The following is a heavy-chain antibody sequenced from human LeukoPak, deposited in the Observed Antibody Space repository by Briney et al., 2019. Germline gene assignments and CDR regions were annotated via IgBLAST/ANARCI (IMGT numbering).Heavy chain of an antibody. J-gene: IGHJ6*02. Sequence: PGGSLRLSCAASGFTFSSYGMHWVRQAPGKGLEWVAVIWYDGSNKYYADSVKGRFTISRDNSKNTLYLQMNSLRAEDTAVYYCARDRTSPRDYYGMDVWGQGTTFTVSS. D-gene: IGHD6-6*01. V-gene: IGHV3-33*01. CDR1: GFTFSSYG. CDR2: IWYDGSNK. CDR3: ARDRTSPRDYYGMDV.